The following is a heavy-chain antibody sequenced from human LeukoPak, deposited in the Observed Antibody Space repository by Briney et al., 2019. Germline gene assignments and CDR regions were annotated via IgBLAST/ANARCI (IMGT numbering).Heavy chain of an antibody. CDR2: IFDSGAPS. Sequence: GGSLRLSCAASGFTFSSYSMNWVRQAPGKAPEWVSSIFDSGAPSYYADSVKGRFTISRDNSGNTFYLQMENLRAEDSATYYCTKAVGGGRDAYDVWGLGTRVIVSS. J-gene: IGHJ3*01. V-gene: IGHV3-23*05. CDR3: TKAVGGGRDAYDV. D-gene: IGHD3-16*01. CDR1: GFTFSSYS.